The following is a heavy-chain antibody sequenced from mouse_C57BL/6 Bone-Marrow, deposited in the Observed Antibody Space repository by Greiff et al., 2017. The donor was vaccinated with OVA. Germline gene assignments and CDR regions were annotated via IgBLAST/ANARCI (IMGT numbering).Heavy chain of an antibody. J-gene: IGHJ3*01. CDR3: TGTESDRAWFAY. D-gene: IGHD2-13*01. CDR2: IDPETGGT. Sequence: VQLQQSGAELVRPGASVTLSCKASGYTFTDYEMHWVKQTPVHGLEWIGAIDPETGGTAYNQKFKGKAILTADKSSSTAYMELRSLTSEDSAVYYCTGTESDRAWFAYWGQGTLVTVSA. V-gene: IGHV1-15*01. CDR1: GYTFTDYE.